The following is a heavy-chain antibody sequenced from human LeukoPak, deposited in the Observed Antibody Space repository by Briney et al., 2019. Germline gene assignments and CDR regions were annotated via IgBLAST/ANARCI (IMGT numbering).Heavy chain of an antibody. V-gene: IGHV3-53*01. J-gene: IGHJ4*02. Sequence: GGSLRLSCAASGFTVSSNYMSWVRQAPGKGLEWVSVIYSGGSTYYADSVKGRFTISRDNSKNTLYLQMNSLRAEDTAVYYCAKDRRALRFLEWPDYWGQGTLVTVSS. D-gene: IGHD3-3*01. CDR3: AKDRRALRFLEWPDY. CDR2: IYSGGST. CDR1: GFTVSSNY.